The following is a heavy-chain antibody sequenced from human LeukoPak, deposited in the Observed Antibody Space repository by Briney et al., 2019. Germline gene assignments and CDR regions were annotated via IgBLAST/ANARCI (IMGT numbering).Heavy chain of an antibody. CDR1: GGTFSSYA. CDR3: ARGRGSGSGSNYFDY. D-gene: IGHD3-10*01. J-gene: IGHJ4*02. Sequence: ASVKVSCKASGGTFSSYAISWVRQAPGQGLEWMGGIIPIFGTANYAQKFQGRVTITTDESTSTAYMELSSLRSEDTAVYYCARGRGSGSGSNYFDYWGQGTLVTVSS. V-gene: IGHV1-69*05. CDR2: IIPIFGTA.